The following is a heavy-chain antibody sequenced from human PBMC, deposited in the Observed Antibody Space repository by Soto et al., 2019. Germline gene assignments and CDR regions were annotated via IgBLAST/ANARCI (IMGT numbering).Heavy chain of an antibody. CDR3: ARGGPPYDSSGYPFDY. Sequence: SETLSLTCTVSGGSISSYYWSWIRQPPGKGLEWIGYIYYSGSTNYNPSLKSRVTISVDTSKNQFSLKLSSVTAADTAVYYCARGGPPYDSSGYPFDYWGQGTLVTVS. V-gene: IGHV4-59*01. CDR1: GGSISSYY. D-gene: IGHD3-22*01. CDR2: IYYSGST. J-gene: IGHJ4*02.